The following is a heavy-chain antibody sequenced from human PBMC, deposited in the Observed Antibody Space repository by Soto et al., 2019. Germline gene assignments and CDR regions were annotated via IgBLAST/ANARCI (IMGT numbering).Heavy chain of an antibody. CDR1: GFTFSSYG. V-gene: IGHV3-33*01. J-gene: IGHJ6*02. CDR3: ARDPDIVVVVAAGYGGMDV. Sequence: QVQLVESGGGVVQPGRSLRLSCAASGFTFSSYGMHWVRQAPGKGLEWVAVIWYDGSNKYYADSVKGRFTISRDNSKNPLYLQMNSLRAEDTAVYSCARDPDIVVVVAAGYGGMDVWGQGTTVTVSS. CDR2: IWYDGSNK. D-gene: IGHD2-15*01.